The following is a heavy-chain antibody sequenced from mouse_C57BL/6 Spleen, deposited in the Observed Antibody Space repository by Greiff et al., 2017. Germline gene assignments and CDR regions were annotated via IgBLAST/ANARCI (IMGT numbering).Heavy chain of an antibody. CDR2: ISSGGSYT. CDR3: ARTDDYVSMDY. V-gene: IGHV5-6*01. Sequence: EVKVVESGGDLVKPGGSLKLSCAASGFTFSSYGMSWVRQTPDKRLEWVATISSGGSYTYYPDSVKGRFTISRDNAKNTLYLQMSSLKSEDTAMYYSARTDDYVSMDYWGQGTSVTVSS. CDR1: GFTFSSYG. J-gene: IGHJ4*01. D-gene: IGHD2-4*01.